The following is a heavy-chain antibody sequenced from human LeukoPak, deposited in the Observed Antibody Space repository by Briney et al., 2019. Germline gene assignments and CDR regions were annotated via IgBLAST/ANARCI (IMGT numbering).Heavy chain of an antibody. J-gene: IGHJ3*02. CDR3: ARGEWLFPTAPRVSFDI. Sequence: SVKVSCKASGGTFSSYALSWVRQAPGQGLEWMGGIIPIFGTENYAQKFQGRVTITTDESTSTAYMELSSLRSEDTAVYYCARGEWLFPTAPRVSFDIWGQGTMVTVSS. D-gene: IGHD3-3*01. CDR2: IIPIFGTE. CDR1: GGTFSSYA. V-gene: IGHV1-69*05.